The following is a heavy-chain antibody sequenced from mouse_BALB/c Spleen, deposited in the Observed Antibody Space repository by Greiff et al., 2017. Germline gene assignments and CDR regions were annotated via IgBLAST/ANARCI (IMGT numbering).Heavy chain of an antibody. CDR3: ARRKAYYRYDVDY. D-gene: IGHD2-14*01. J-gene: IGHJ2*01. CDR2: INPSTGYT. CDR1: GYTFTSYW. V-gene: IGHV1-7*01. Sequence: VQLQQSGAELAKPGALVKMSCKASGYTFTSYWMHWVKQRPGQGLEWIGYINPSTGYTEYNQKFKDKATLTADKSSNTAYMQLSSLTSEDSAVYYCARRKAYYRYDVDYWGQGTTLTVSS.